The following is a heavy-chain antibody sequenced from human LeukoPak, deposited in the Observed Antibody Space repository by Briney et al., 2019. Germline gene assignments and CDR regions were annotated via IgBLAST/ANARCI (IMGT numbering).Heavy chain of an antibody. CDR1: GGSISSYY. D-gene: IGHD1-26*01. CDR2: IYYSGST. Sequence: SETLPLTCTVSGGSISSYYWSWIRQPPGKGLEWIGYIYYSGSTNYNPSLKSRVTISVDTSKNQFSLKLSSVTAADTAVYYCASTRYSGSYHGYYYYYMDVWGKGTTVTISS. V-gene: IGHV4-59*01. J-gene: IGHJ6*03. CDR3: ASTRYSGSYHGYYYYYMDV.